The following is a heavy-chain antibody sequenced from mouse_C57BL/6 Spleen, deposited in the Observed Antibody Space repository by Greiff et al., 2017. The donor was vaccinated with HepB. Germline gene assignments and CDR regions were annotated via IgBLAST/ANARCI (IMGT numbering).Heavy chain of an antibody. D-gene: IGHD1-1*01. CDR2: ISYDGSN. CDR1: GYSITSGYY. Sequence: EVKLEESGPGLVKPSQSLSLTCSVTGYSITSGYYWNWIRQFPGNKLEWMGYISYDGSNNYNPSLKNRIFITRDTSKNQFFLKLNSVTTEDTATYYCAITTVVAHYYAMDYWGQGTSVTVSS. J-gene: IGHJ4*01. CDR3: AITTVVAHYYAMDY. V-gene: IGHV3-6*01.